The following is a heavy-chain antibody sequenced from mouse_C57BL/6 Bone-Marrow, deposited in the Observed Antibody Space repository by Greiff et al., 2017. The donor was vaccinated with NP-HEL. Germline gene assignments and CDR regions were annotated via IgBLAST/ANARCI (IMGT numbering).Heavy chain of an antibody. CDR2: IYPGDGDT. CDR1: GYAFSSYW. Sequence: VQLQQSGAELVKPGASVKISCKASGYAFSSYWMNWVKQRPGKGLEWIGQIYPGDGDTNYNGKFKGKATLTADKSSSTAYMQLSSLTSEDSAVYFCARSGGSSYNWYVDVWGTGTTVTVSS. CDR3: ARSGGSSYNWYVDV. J-gene: IGHJ1*03. D-gene: IGHD1-1*01. V-gene: IGHV1-80*01.